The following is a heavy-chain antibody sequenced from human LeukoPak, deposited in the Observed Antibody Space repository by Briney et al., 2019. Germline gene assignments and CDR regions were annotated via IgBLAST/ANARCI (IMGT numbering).Heavy chain of an antibody. CDR2: IYYSGNT. J-gene: IGHJ3*02. CDR3: ARSSDYDILTGNALSTFDI. V-gene: IGHV4-59*01. Sequence: SETLSLTCTISGGSISSYYWSWIRQPPGKGLEWIGYIYYSGNTNYNSSLKSRVTISVDTSKNQFSLKLSSVTAADTAVYYCARSSDYDILTGNALSTFDIWGQGTMVTVSS. D-gene: IGHD3-9*01. CDR1: GGSISSYY.